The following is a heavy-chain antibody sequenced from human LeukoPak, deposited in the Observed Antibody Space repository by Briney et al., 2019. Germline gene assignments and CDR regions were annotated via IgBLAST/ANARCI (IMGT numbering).Heavy chain of an antibody. Sequence: PGRSLRLSCAASGFTFDDYAMHWVRQAPGKGLEWVSGISWNSGSIGYADSVKGRFTISRDNAKNSLYLQMNSLRAEDTALYYCAKRAYGSWRDYDSSGYYFDYWGQGTLVTVSS. CDR2: ISWNSGSI. V-gene: IGHV3-9*01. D-gene: IGHD3-22*01. CDR3: AKRAYGSWRDYDSSGYYFDY. J-gene: IGHJ4*02. CDR1: GFTFDDYA.